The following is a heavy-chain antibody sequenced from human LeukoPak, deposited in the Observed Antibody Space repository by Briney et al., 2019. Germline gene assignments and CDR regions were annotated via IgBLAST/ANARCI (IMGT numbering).Heavy chain of an antibody. CDR2: IIPIFGTA. J-gene: IGHJ6*03. CDR1: GGTFSSYA. D-gene: IGHD2-2*01. Sequence: ASVKVSCKASGGTFSSYAISWVRQAPGQGLEWMGGIIPIFGTANYAQKFQGRVTMTRDMSTSTVYMELSSLRSEDTAVYYCARDIVVVPANYYYYMDVWGKGTTVTVSS. V-gene: IGHV1-69*05. CDR3: ARDIVVVPANYYYYMDV.